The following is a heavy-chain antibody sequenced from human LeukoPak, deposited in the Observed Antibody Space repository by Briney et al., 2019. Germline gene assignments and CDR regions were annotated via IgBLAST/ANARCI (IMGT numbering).Heavy chain of an antibody. D-gene: IGHD2-15*01. CDR1: GGSINSYY. CDR2: VYYSGST. V-gene: IGHV4-59*08. CDR3: SRGCSGHDCYTDAYDI. Sequence: SETLSLTCTVSGGSINSYYWTWIRHPPGKGLEWISYVYYSGSTDYNPSLKSRVTISVDTSNKQFSLNLSSVTVADTDVYYCSRGCSGHDCYTDAYDIWGQGTMVTVSS. J-gene: IGHJ3*02.